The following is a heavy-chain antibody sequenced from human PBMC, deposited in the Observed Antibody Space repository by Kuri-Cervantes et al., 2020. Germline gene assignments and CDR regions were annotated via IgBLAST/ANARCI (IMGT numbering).Heavy chain of an antibody. CDR3: AKDLRWFGESRYFDY. Sequence: GGSLRLSCAASGFTFSSSDMHWVRQASGKGLEWVSAIGKAGDSYYPGSVKGRFTISRVNAKNSLYLQMNSLRAEDTALYYCAKDLRWFGESRYFDYWGQGTLVTVSS. CDR1: GFTFSSSD. V-gene: IGHV3-13*01. J-gene: IGHJ4*02. D-gene: IGHD3-10*01. CDR2: IGKAGDS.